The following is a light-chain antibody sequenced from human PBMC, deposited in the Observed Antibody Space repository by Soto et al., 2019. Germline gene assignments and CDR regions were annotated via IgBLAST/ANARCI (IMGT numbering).Light chain of an antibody. CDR1: SSGVGGYNY. CDR2: EVS. CDR3: SSYAGSNNLYV. J-gene: IGLJ1*01. V-gene: IGLV2-8*01. Sequence: LTQPPSASGSPGQSVTISCTGTSSGVGGYNYVSWYQQHPGKAPKLMIYEVSKRPSGVPDRFSGSKSGNTASLTVSGLQAEDEADYYCSSYAGSNNLYVFGTGTKVTVL.